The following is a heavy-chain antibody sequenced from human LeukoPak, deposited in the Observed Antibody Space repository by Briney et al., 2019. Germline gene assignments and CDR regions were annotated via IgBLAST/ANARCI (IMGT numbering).Heavy chain of an antibody. CDR3: ARDIPQDIVVVPAADY. D-gene: IGHD2-2*01. CDR2: ISAYNGNT. V-gene: IGHV1-18*01. J-gene: IGHJ4*02. CDR1: SYTFTSYG. Sequence: ASVKVSCRASSYTFTSYGISWVRQAPGQGLEWMGWISAYNGNTNYAQKLQGRVTMTTDTSTSTAYMELRSLRSDDTAVYYCARDIPQDIVVVPAADYWGQGTLVTVSS.